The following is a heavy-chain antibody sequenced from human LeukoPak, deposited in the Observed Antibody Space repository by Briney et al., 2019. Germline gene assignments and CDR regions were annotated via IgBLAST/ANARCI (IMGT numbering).Heavy chain of an antibody. CDR1: GGSISSYY. V-gene: IGHV4-59*12. Sequence: SETLSLTCTVSGGSISSYYWSWIRQPPGKGLEWIGYIYHSGSTYYNPSLKSRVTISVDRSKNQFSLKLSSVTAADAAVYYCARGRDGYSNAFDIWGQGTMVTVSS. CDR2: IYHSGST. CDR3: ARGRDGYSNAFDI. D-gene: IGHD5-24*01. J-gene: IGHJ3*02.